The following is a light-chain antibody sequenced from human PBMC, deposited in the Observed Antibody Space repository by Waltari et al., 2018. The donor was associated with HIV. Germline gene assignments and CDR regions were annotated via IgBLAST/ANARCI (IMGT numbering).Light chain of an antibody. CDR1: NSDIGTYNY. CDR3: SSYTATKILV. Sequence: QSALTQPASVSGSPGQSITISCTGTNSDIGTYNYVSWYQQQSGKAPRLLISEVNNLPSGVSNRFSGSKAGNTASLSISGLQAEDEGKYYCSSYTATKILVFGGGTDVTVL. V-gene: IGLV2-14*03. CDR2: EVN. J-gene: IGLJ2*01.